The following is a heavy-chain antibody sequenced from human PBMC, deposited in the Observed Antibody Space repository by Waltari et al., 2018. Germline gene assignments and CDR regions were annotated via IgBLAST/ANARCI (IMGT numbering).Heavy chain of an antibody. CDR1: GFTFSNYW. V-gene: IGHV3-74*01. D-gene: IGHD3-16*01. CDR2: IETDGSTT. Sequence: EVQLEQTGGGLVQPGGSLRLSGVASGFTFSNYWMHWFHQAPGNGLEWVSQIETDGSTTHYADSVLGRFTISRDNAKHTLFLQRDRLSVEDTAVYFCATDVHGGASDYWGQGTLVTFSS. J-gene: IGHJ4*02. CDR3: ATDVHGGASDY.